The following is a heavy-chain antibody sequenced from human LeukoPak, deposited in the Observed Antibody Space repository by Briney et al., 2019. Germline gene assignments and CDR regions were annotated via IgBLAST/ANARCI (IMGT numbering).Heavy chain of an antibody. CDR1: GGTFSSYI. J-gene: IGHJ6*02. Sequence: PRASVKVSCKASGGTFSSYIISWVRQAPGQGLEWMGRIIPILGIANYAQKFQGRVTITADKSTSTAYMELSSLRSEDTAVYYCATLYSGSTRGYYYYGMDVWGQGTTVTVSS. D-gene: IGHD1-26*01. CDR2: IIPILGIA. V-gene: IGHV1-69*02. CDR3: ATLYSGSTRGYYYYGMDV.